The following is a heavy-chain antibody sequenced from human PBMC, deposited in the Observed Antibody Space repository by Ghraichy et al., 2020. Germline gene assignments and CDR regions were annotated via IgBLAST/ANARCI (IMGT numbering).Heavy chain of an antibody. CDR2: ISSSGSTI. D-gene: IGHD2-2*01. J-gene: IGHJ6*02. V-gene: IGHV3-48*03. Sequence: GGSLRLSCAAPGFTLSSYEMNWVRQAPGKGLEWVSYISSSGSTIYYADSVKGRFTISRDNAKNSLYLQLNSLRAEDTAVYYCARDIVVVPAAMRYYYYGMEVGGHGNTVTGSS. CDR1: GFTLSSYE. CDR3: ARDIVVVPAAMRYYYYGMEV.